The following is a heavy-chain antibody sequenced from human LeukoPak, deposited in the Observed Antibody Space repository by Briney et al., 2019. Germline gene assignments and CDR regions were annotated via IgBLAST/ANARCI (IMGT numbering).Heavy chain of an antibody. J-gene: IGHJ4*02. CDR2: INYSGST. Sequence: SETLSLTCAVYGGSFSGYYWSWIRQPPGKGLEWIGEINYSGSTNYNPSLKSRVTISVDTSKNQFSLKLSSVTAADTAVYYCASNKWNTYFDYWGQGTLVTVSS. CDR1: GGSFSGYY. D-gene: IGHD1-20*01. V-gene: IGHV4-34*01. CDR3: ASNKWNTYFDY.